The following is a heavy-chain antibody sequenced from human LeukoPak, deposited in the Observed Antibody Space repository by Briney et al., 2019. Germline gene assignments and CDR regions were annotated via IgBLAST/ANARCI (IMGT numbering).Heavy chain of an antibody. Sequence: PGGSLRLSCAASGFTFSSYSMNWVRQAPGKGLEWIGSIYYSGSTYYNPSLKSRVTISVDTSKNQFSLKLSSVTAADTAVYYCASGGYCSGGSCYYPTFDYWGQGTLVTVSS. CDR3: ASGGYCSGGSCYYPTFDY. J-gene: IGHJ4*02. V-gene: IGHV4-59*05. CDR2: IYYSGST. D-gene: IGHD2-15*01. CDR1: GFTFSSYSMN.